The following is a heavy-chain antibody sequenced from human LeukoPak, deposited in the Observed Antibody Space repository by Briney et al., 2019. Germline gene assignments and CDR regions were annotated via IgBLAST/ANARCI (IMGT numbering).Heavy chain of an antibody. Sequence: GGSLRLSCAASGFTFSSYGMHWVRQAPGKGLEWVAFIRYDGSNKYYADSVKGRFTISRDNSKNTLYLQMNSLRAEDTAVYYCAKGMGSSWYYYYMDVWGKGTTVTVSS. V-gene: IGHV3-30*02. D-gene: IGHD6-13*01. CDR2: IRYDGSNK. CDR1: GFTFSSYG. J-gene: IGHJ6*03. CDR3: AKGMGSSWYYYYMDV.